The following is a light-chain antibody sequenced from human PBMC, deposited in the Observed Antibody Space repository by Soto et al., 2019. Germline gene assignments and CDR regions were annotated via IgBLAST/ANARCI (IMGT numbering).Light chain of an antibody. CDR3: QQANSFPWT. CDR2: AAS. V-gene: IGKV1-12*01. Sequence: DLQMTQSPSSVSAPVGDRVTITCRASQGVGSWLAWYQQKPGKAPKLLIFAASSLQSGVPSRFSGSGSGTEFTLTISSLQPEDVASYYCQQANSFPWTFGQGTKVEIK. J-gene: IGKJ1*01. CDR1: QGVGSW.